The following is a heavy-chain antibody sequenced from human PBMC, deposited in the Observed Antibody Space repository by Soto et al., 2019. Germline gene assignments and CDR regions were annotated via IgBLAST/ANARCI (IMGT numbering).Heavy chain of an antibody. CDR1: GFTFSSYA. CDR3: AKDDRWVYDAFDI. D-gene: IGHD3-16*01. V-gene: IGHV3-23*01. Sequence: GGSLILSCAASGFTFSSYAMSWVRQAPGKGLEWVSAISGSGGSTYYADSVKGRFTISRDNSKNTLYLQMNSLRAEDTAVYYCAKDDRWVYDAFDIWGQGTMVTVSS. J-gene: IGHJ3*02. CDR2: ISGSGGST.